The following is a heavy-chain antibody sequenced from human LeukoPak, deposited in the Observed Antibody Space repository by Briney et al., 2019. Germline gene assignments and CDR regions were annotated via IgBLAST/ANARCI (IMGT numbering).Heavy chain of an antibody. CDR3: AELGITMIGGV. J-gene: IGHJ6*04. CDR2: ISASGGST. CDR1: GFIFSNAW. Sequence: GGSLRLSCAGSGFIFSNAWLNWVRQAPGKGLEWVSGISASGGSTYYADSVKGRFTISRDNAKNSLYLQMNSLRAEDTAVYYCAELGITMIGGVWGKGTTVTISS. D-gene: IGHD3-10*02. V-gene: IGHV3-69-1*02.